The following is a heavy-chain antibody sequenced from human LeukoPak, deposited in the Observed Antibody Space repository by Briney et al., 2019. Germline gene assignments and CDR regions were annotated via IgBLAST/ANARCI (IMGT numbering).Heavy chain of an antibody. Sequence: SETLSLTCAVYGGSFRGYYWSWIRQPPGKGLEWIGEINHSGSTSYNPSLKTRVTISVDTSKNQFSLKLSSVTAADTAVYYCASYYFDSSGYPLFDSWGPGTLVTVSS. CDR3: ASYYFDSSGYPLFDS. D-gene: IGHD3-22*01. CDR1: GGSFRGYY. J-gene: IGHJ4*02. V-gene: IGHV4-34*01. CDR2: INHSGST.